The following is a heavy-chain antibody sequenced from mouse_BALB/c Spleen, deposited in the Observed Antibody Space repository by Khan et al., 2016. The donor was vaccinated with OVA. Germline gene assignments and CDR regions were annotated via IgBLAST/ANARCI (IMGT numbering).Heavy chain of an antibody. CDR3: TSDYYRYDGYYAMDY. CDR2: IWGGGGT. Sequence: QVQLKQSGPGLVAPSQSLSITCTVSGFSLSRYNVHWVRQPPGKGLEWLGMIWGGGGTDYTSALKSRLSISKDDSKRQVFLKMSSLQSDDTAIYYCTSDYYRYDGYYAMDYWGQGTSVTVSS. V-gene: IGHV2-6-4*01. J-gene: IGHJ4*01. CDR1: GFSLSRYN. D-gene: IGHD2-14*01.